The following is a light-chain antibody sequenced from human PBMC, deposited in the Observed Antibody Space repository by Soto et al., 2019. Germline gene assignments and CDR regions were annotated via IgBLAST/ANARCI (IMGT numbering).Light chain of an antibody. V-gene: IGKV1-5*03. CDR3: QHYNSYSEA. Sequence: IQMTPAPSTLSGSVGARVTITFRASQTISSWLAWYQQKPGKAPKLLIYKASTLKSGVPSRFSGSGSGTEFTLTISSLQPDDFATYYCQHYNSYSEAFGQGTKVDIK. J-gene: IGKJ1*01. CDR1: QTISSW. CDR2: KAS.